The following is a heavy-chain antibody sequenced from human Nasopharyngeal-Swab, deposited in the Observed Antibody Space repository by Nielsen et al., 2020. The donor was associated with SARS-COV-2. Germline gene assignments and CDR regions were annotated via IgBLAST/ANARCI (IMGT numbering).Heavy chain of an antibody. Sequence: VRQMPGKGLEWMGRIGPTDSNINYSPSFQGHVTISADKSISTAYLHWSGLKASDTAMYYCARLNYYGSGSYFSLDYWGQGTLVTVSS. CDR2: IGPTDSNI. D-gene: IGHD3-10*01. V-gene: IGHV5-10-1*01. J-gene: IGHJ4*02. CDR3: ARLNYYGSGSYFSLDY.